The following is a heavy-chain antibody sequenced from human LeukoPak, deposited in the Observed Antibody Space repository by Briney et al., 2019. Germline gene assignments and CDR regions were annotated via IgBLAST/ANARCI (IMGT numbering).Heavy chain of an antibody. CDR1: GYTFTSYY. CDR2: INPRGGST. CDR3: ARDFPDCSGGSCYSDYYFGMGV. J-gene: IGHJ6*02. D-gene: IGHD2-15*01. Sequence: ASVTVSCKASGYTFTSYYMHWVRQAPGQGLEWMGIINPRGGSTSYAQKFQGRVTMTRDTSTSTVYMELSSLRSEDTAVYYCARDFPDCSGGSCYSDYYFGMGVWGQGTTVTVSS. V-gene: IGHV1-46*01.